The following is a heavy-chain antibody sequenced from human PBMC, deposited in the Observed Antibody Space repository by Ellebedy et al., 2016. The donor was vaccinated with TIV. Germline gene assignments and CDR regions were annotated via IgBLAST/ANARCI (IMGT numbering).Heavy chain of an antibody. D-gene: IGHD4-17*01. CDR1: GFTFDDHA. Sequence: PGGSLRLSFAASGFTFDDHAMHWVRQAPGTGLEWVSGIHWNSGLIEYADSVKGRFTISRDNAKNSLYLQMNSLRPEDTALYYCVKSIGVTVMGAAGFDYWGQGTLVTVSS. CDR2: IHWNSGLI. CDR3: VKSIGVTVMGAAGFDY. V-gene: IGHV3-9*01. J-gene: IGHJ4*02.